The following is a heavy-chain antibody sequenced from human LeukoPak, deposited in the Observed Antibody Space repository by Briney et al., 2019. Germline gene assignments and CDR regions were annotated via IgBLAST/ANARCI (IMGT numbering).Heavy chain of an antibody. D-gene: IGHD4-17*01. CDR2: INPSGGST. Sequence: ASVKVSCKASGYTFTSYYMQWVRQAPGQGLEWMGTINPSGGSTRYAQEFQGRVTMTRDTSTSTVYMELSSLRSEDTAVYYCARAGLYYGDYATYYYYMDVWGKGTTVTVSS. J-gene: IGHJ6*03. CDR3: ARAGLYYGDYATYYYYMDV. CDR1: GYTFTSYY. V-gene: IGHV1-46*01.